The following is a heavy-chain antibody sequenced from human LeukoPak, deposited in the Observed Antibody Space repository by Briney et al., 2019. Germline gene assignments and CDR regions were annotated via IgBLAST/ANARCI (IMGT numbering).Heavy chain of an antibody. D-gene: IGHD6-19*01. CDR2: FYYTGST. CDR3: ARDEGAWYSGWYSQH. V-gene: IGHV4-39*02. Sequence: PSETLSLTCTVSGGSISSNGYYWGWIRQPPGKGLEWIGSFYYTGSTFYSPSLKSRVTISVDTSKNQFSLKLSSVTAADTAVYYCARDEGAWYSGWYSQHWGQGTLVTVSS. J-gene: IGHJ1*01. CDR1: GGSISSNGYY.